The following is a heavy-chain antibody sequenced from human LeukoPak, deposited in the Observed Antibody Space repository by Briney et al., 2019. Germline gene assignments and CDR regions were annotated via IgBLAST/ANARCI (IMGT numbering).Heavy chain of an antibody. Sequence: GGSLRLSCAASGFTFSSYDMTWVRQAPGKGLEWVSGISGSGAYTYYADSVKGRFTISRDNSKNTLYLQMNSLRAEDTALYYCAIAGGRFLSSGWFDYWGQGTPVTVSS. CDR3: AIAGGRFLSSGWFDY. CDR2: ISGSGAYT. V-gene: IGHV3-23*01. D-gene: IGHD6-19*01. J-gene: IGHJ4*02. CDR1: GFTFSSYD.